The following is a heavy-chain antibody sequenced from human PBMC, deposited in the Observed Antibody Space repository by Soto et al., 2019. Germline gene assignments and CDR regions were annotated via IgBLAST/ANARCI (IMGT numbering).Heavy chain of an antibody. V-gene: IGHV4-59*01. CDR3: ARAPMVLSRSYFDS. CDR1: GGSISSCY. D-gene: IGHD2-8*01. J-gene: IGHJ4*02. CDR2: ISYSGNT. Sequence: ETVSVTCTFSGGSISSCYWSWIRQPPGKGLEWIGYISYSGNTNYNPSLKSRVSISVDTSKNQLSLNLTSVTAADTAVYYCARAPMVLSRSYFDSWGQGTPVTVSS.